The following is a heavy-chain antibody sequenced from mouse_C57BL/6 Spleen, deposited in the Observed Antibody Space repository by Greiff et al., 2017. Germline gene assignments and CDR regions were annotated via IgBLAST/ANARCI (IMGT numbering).Heavy chain of an antibody. J-gene: IGHJ2*01. CDR1: GYTFTDYE. D-gene: IGHD2-1*01. CDR3: TRAVDYYGNWGY. V-gene: IGHV1-15*01. Sequence: QVQLQQSGAELVRPGASVTLSCKASGYTFTDYEMHWVKQTPVHGLEWIGAIDPETGGTAYNEKFKGKAILTADKSSSTAYMELRSLTSEDSAVYYCTRAVDYYGNWGYWGQGTTLTVSS. CDR2: IDPETGGT.